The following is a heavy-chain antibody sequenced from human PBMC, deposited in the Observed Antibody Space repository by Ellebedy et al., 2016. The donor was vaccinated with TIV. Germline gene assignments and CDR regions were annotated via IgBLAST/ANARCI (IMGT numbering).Heavy chain of an antibody. D-gene: IGHD3-16*01. CDR1: GGSFSGYY. J-gene: IGHJ4*02. Sequence: SETLSLXXAVYGGSFSGYYWSWIRQPPGKGLEWIGEINHSGSTNYNPSLKSRVTISVDTSKNQFSLKLSSVTAADTAVYYCARGSLGGAFDYWGQGTLVTVSS. V-gene: IGHV4-34*01. CDR2: INHSGST. CDR3: ARGSLGGAFDY.